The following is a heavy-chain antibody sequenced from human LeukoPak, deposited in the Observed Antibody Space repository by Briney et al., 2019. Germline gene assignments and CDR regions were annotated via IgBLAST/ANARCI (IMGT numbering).Heavy chain of an antibody. CDR3: ARDFGGIGYCSSTSCFPLDY. V-gene: IGHV3-48*01. D-gene: IGHD2-2*01. CDR1: GFTFSSYS. CDR2: ISSSSII. Sequence: PGGSLRLSCAASGFTFSSYSMNWVRQAPGKGLEWVSHISSSSIIYYADSVKGRFTISRDNAKNSLYLQVNSLRAEDTAVYYCARDFGGIGYCSSTSCFPLDYWGQGTLVTVSS. J-gene: IGHJ4*02.